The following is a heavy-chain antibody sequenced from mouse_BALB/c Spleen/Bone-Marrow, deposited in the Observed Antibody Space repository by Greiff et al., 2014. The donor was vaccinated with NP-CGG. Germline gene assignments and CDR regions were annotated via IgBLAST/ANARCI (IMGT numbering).Heavy chain of an antibody. CDR3: AKAAYYDYDGRAMDY. D-gene: IGHD2-4*01. CDR2: INPYNDVT. V-gene: IGHV1-14*01. J-gene: IGHJ4*01. Sequence: VQLQQSGPELVKPGASVKMSCKASGYTFTSNIINWVKQKPGQGLEWIGYINPYNDVTKYNEKLKGKATLTSDMSSSTAYMELSSLTSEDSAVYYCAKAAYYDYDGRAMDYCGQGTSVIVSS. CDR1: GYTFTSNI.